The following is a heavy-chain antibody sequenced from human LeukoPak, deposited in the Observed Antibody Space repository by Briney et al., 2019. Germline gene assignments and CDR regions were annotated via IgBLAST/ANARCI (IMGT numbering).Heavy chain of an antibody. CDR2: ISGSGGST. CDR3: ARDPHLVGYYYYGMDV. CDR1: GFTFSSYA. D-gene: IGHD2-15*01. V-gene: IGHV3-23*01. J-gene: IGHJ6*02. Sequence: PGGSLRLSCAASGFTFSSYAMSWVRQAPGKGLEWVSAISGSGGSTYYADSVKGRFTISRDNSKNTLYLQMNSLRAEDTAVYYCARDPHLVGYYYYGMDVWGQGTTVTVSS.